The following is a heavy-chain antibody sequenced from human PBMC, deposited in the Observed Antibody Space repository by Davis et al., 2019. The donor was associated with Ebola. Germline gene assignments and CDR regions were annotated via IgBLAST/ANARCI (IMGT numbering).Heavy chain of an antibody. D-gene: IGHD2-15*01. CDR1: GFTFSSYG. J-gene: IGHJ6*02. CDR3: ARDTVLYCSGGSCSPYGMDV. V-gene: IGHV3-33*01. CDR2: IWYDGSNK. Sequence: GESLTISCAASGFTFSSYGMHWVRQAPGKGLEWVAVIWYDGSNKYYADSVKGRFTISRDNSKNTLYLQMNSLRAEDTAVYYCARDTVLYCSGGSCSPYGMDVWGQGTTVTVSS.